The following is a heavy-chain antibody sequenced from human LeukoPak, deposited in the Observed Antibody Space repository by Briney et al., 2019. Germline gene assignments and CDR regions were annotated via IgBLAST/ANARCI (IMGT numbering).Heavy chain of an antibody. CDR3: ARDALAPEGHSYSDY. J-gene: IGHJ4*02. CDR2: ISYSGGA. CDR1: SGSISGYF. Sequence: PSETLSLTCTDPSGSISGYFWSSLRQPPGKGQERIGYISYSGGAIYNPALKSRVTMSVDTYTNQFSLKLSSVTVADTALYDCARDALAPEGHSYSDYWGQGTLVTVSS. V-gene: IGHV4-59*01.